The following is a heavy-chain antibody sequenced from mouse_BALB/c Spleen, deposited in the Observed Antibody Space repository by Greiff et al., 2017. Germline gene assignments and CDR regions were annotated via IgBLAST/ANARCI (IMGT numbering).Heavy chain of an antibody. J-gene: IGHJ3*01. Sequence: EVQLQQSGPSLVKPSQTLSLTCSVTGDSITSGYWNWIRKFPGNKLEYMGYISYSGSTYYNPSLKSRISITRDTSKNQYYLQLNSVTTEDTATYYCARCDGYYVAWFAYWGQGTLVTVSA. D-gene: IGHD2-3*01. CDR2: ISYSGST. CDR3: ARCDGYYVAWFAY. V-gene: IGHV3-8*02. CDR1: GDSITSGY.